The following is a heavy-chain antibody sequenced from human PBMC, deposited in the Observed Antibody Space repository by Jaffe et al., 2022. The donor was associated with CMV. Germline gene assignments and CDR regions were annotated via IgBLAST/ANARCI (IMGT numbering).Heavy chain of an antibody. Sequence: QVQLVESGGGVVQPGRSLRLSCAASGFTFSNYGMHWVRQAPGKGLEWVAVTSYDGSNKYYGESVKGRFTISRDNSKNTLFLQMNSLRAEDTAVYYCAKGFGGSSGWVAIDHWGQGILVTVSS. CDR3: AKGFGGSSGWVAIDH. CDR1: GFTFSNYG. CDR2: TSYDGSNK. J-gene: IGHJ4*02. V-gene: IGHV3-30*18. D-gene: IGHD6-19*01.